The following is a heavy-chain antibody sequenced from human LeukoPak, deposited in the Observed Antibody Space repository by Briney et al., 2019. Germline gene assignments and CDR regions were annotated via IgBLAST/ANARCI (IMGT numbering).Heavy chain of an antibody. V-gene: IGHV4-59*08. CDR3: ARGAVLNWFVP. Sequence: SETLSLTCTVSGGSSISYYWSWIRQPPGKGLEWIGNIYNSGSTNYNPSFKSRVTISVDTSKNQFSLKLSSVTAADTAVYYCARGAVLNWFVPWGQGTLVTVSS. CDR2: IYNSGST. D-gene: IGHD6-19*01. J-gene: IGHJ5*02. CDR1: GGSSISYY.